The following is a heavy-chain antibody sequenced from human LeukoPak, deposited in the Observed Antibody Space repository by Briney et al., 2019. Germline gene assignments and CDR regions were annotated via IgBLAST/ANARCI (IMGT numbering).Heavy chain of an antibody. D-gene: IGHD3-10*01. J-gene: IGHJ6*03. CDR1: GDSVSSNSAA. V-gene: IGHV6-1*01. CDR2: TYYRSKWYN. CDR3: ARAVRGVFYYCYYMDV. Sequence: SQTLSLTCAISGDSVSSNSAAWNWIRQSPSRGLEWLGRTYYRSKWYNDYAVSVKSRITINPDTSKNQFSLQLNSVTPEDTAVYYCARAVRGVFYYCYYMDVWGKGTTVTISS.